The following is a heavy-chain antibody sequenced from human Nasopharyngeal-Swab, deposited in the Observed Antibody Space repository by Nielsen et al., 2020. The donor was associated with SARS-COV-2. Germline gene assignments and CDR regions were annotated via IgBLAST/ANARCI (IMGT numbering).Heavy chain of an antibody. CDR2: IYYSGST. CDR3: ARDSDFWSGYYTRYFDL. D-gene: IGHD3-3*01. V-gene: IGHV4-59*01. Sequence: RQAPGKGLEWIGHIYYSGSTNYNPSVKSRVTISLDTSKIQLSLKLSSVTAADTAVYYCARDSDFWSGYYTRYFDLWGRGTLVTVSS. J-gene: IGHJ2*01.